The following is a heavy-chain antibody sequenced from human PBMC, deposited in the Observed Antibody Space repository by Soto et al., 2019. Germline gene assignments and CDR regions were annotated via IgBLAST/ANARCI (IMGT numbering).Heavy chain of an antibody. CDR1: GGSITSANW. Sequence: KAXETLSLTCAVSGGSITSANWWTWVRQPPGGGLEWIGEISHSGITNYKASLKSRVTMSVDKTKNEVSLKLTSVTAADTAVYYCARVLRGWFDPWGQGTPVTVSS. CDR2: ISHSGIT. J-gene: IGHJ5*02. V-gene: IGHV4-4*02. CDR3: ARVLRGWFDP.